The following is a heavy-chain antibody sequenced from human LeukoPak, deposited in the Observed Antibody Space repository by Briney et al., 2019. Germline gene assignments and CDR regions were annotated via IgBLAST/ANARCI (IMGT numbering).Heavy chain of an antibody. CDR2: INPSGGST. CDR1: GYTFTSYY. J-gene: IGHJ2*01. CDR3: ARLIGGVGYFDL. V-gene: IGHV1-46*01. Sequence: GASVKVSCKASGYTFTSYYMHWVRQAPGQGLEWMGIINPSGGSTSYAQKFQGRVTMTRDMSTSTVYMELSSLRSEDTAVYYCARLIGGVGYFDLWGRGTLVTVSS. D-gene: IGHD2-8*01.